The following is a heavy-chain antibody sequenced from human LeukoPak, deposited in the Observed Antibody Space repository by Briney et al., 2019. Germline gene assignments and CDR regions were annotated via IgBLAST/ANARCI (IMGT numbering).Heavy chain of an antibody. CDR3: ARTSNYDFWSGYSPGGMDV. V-gene: IGHV3-53*01. D-gene: IGHD3-3*01. J-gene: IGHJ6*02. CDR2: IYSGGST. CDR1: GFTVSSNY. Sequence: GGSLTLSCAASGFTVSSNYMSWVRQAPGKGLEWVSVIYSGGSTYYADSEKGRFTISRDNSKNTLYLQMNSLRAEDTAVYYCARTSNYDFWSGYSPGGMDVWGQGTTVTVSS.